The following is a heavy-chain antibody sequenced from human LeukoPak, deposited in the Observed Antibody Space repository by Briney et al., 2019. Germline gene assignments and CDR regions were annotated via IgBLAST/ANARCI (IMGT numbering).Heavy chain of an antibody. D-gene: IGHD6-6*01. CDR1: GYTFTSYG. CDR3: AGLYSSFSPYYFDY. J-gene: IGHJ4*02. CDR2: IIPILGIA. V-gene: IGHV1-69*04. Sequence: ASVKVSCKASGYTFTSYGISWVRQAPGQGLEWMGRIIPILGIANYAQKFQGRVTITADKSTSKAYMELSSLRSEDTAVYYCAGLYSSFSPYYFDYWGQGTLVTVSS.